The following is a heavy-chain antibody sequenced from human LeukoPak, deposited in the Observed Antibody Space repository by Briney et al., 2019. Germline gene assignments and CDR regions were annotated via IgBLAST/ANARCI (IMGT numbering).Heavy chain of an antibody. CDR2: INYSGST. CDR1: GGSISSYY. J-gene: IGHJ2*01. V-gene: IGHV4-59*01. D-gene: IGHD3-22*01. Sequence: KPSETLSLTCTVSGGSISSYYWSWIRQPPGKGLEWIGYINYSGSTNYNPSLKSRVTISVDTSKNQFSLKLSSVTAADTAVYYCARDIDSSGYSYWYFDLWGRGTLVTVSS. CDR3: ARDIDSSGYSYWYFDL.